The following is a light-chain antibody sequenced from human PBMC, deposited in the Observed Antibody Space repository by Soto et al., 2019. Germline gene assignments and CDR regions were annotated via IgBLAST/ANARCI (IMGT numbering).Light chain of an antibody. V-gene: IGLV2-8*01. CDR2: DVS. J-gene: IGLJ1*01. CDR1: SSDVGGYNY. CDR3: TSYAGTYSFFYV. Sequence: QSVLTQPASVSGSPGQSITISCTGTSSDVGGYNYVSWYQQHPGKAPKLMIYDVSKRPSGVSDRFSGSKSGNTASLTVSGLQAEDEADYYCTSYAGTYSFFYVFGTGTKVTVL.